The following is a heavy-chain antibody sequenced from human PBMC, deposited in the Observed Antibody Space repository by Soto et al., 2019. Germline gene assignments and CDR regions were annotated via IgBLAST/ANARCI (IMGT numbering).Heavy chain of an antibody. CDR1: GGSISSGGYY. CDR3: ARLTQGYCSGGSCASTTRPFDY. J-gene: IGHJ4*02. CDR2: IYYSGTT. D-gene: IGHD2-15*01. V-gene: IGHV4-31*03. Sequence: QVQLQESGPGLVKPSQTLSLTCTVSGGSISSGGYYWSWIRQHPGKGLEWIGYIYYSGTTYYNPSLKSRVTISVDTSKNQFSLKLSSVTAADTAVYYCARLTQGYCSGGSCASTTRPFDYWGQGTLVTVSS.